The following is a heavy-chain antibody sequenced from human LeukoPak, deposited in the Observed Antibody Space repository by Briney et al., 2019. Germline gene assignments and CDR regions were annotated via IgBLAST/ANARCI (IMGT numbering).Heavy chain of an antibody. J-gene: IGHJ6*03. CDR2: IYTSGST. Sequence: SETLSLTCTVSGGSISSYYWSWIRQPAGKGLEWIGRIYTSGSTNYNPSLKSRVTMSEDTSKNQFSLKLSSVTAADTAVYYCARVYCSGGSCSAPRAYYYYMDVWGKGTTVTVSS. CDR1: GGSISSYY. D-gene: IGHD2-15*01. CDR3: ARVYCSGGSCSAPRAYYYYMDV. V-gene: IGHV4-4*07.